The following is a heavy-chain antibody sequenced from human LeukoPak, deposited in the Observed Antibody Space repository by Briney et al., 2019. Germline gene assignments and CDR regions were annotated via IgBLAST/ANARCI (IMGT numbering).Heavy chain of an antibody. Sequence: ASVTVSCKASGGTFSSYAISWVRQAPGQGLEGMGGIIPIFGTANYAQKFQGRVTITADKSTSTAYMELSSLRSEDTAVYYCARGREVAGTVGYWGQGTLVTVSS. D-gene: IGHD6-19*01. V-gene: IGHV1-69*06. J-gene: IGHJ4*02. CDR2: IIPIFGTA. CDR1: GGTFSSYA. CDR3: ARGREVAGTVGY.